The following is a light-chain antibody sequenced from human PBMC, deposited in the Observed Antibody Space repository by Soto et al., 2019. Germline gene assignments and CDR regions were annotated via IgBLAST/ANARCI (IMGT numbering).Light chain of an antibody. CDR1: QGISSY. CDR3: QQLNSYPLGYT. J-gene: IGKJ2*01. V-gene: IGKV1-9*01. CDR2: AAS. Sequence: IQLTQSPSSLSASVGDRVTITCRASQGISSYLAWYQQKPGKAPKLLIYAASTVQSGVPSTFSGSGSGTDFTLTISGLQPEDFATYYCQQLNSYPLGYTFGQGTKLEIK.